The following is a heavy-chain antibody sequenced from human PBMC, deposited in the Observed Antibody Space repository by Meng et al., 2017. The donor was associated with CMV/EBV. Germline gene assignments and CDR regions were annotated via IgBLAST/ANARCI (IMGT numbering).Heavy chain of an antibody. CDR3: ARIVIVPAAPYYYYYGMDV. Sequence: ASVKVSCKASGYTFTGYYIHWVRQAPGQGLEWMGWINPNSGGTNYAQKFQGRVTMTRDTSISTAYMELSRLRSDDTAVYYCARIVIVPAAPYYYYYGMDVWGQGTTVTVSS. J-gene: IGHJ6*02. V-gene: IGHV1-2*02. D-gene: IGHD2-2*01. CDR1: GYTFTGYY. CDR2: INPNSGGT.